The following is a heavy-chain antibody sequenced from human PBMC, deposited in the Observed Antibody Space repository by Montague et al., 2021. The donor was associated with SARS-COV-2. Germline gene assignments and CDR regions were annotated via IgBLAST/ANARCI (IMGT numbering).Heavy chain of an antibody. Sequence: TLSLTCAVSGASISNGGYTWSWIRRPPGKGLEWIGYIYQSGTTRYNPSLKSRVTMSVDKSKNQFSLKLISVTAADTALYYCARGVVAAPDTSDYWGQGTLVTVSS. CDR1: GASISNGGYT. D-gene: IGHD6-13*01. V-gene: IGHV4-30-2*01. CDR3: ARGVVAAPDTSDY. J-gene: IGHJ4*02. CDR2: IYQSGTT.